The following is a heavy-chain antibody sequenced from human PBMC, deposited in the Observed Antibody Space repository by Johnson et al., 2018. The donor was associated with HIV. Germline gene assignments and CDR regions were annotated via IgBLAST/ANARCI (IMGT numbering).Heavy chain of an antibody. CDR2: IWYDGSNK. J-gene: IGHJ3*02. D-gene: IGHD1-1*01. CDR3: ATSTASDAFDI. Sequence: QVQLVESGGGVVRPGGSLRLSCAASGFTFDDFAMSWVRQVPGKGLEWVAVIWYDGSNKNYADSVKGRFTISRDNSKNTLYLQMNSLRAEDTAVYYCATSTASDAFDIWGQGTMVTVSS. CDR1: GFTFDDFA. V-gene: IGHV3-33*08.